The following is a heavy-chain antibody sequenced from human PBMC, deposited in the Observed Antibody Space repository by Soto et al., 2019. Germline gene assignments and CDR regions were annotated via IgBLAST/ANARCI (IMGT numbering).Heavy chain of an antibody. V-gene: IGHV3-7*01. Sequence: PGGSLRLSCAASGFTVSSNYMSWVRQAPGKGLEWVANIKQDGSEKYYVDSVKGRFTISRDNAKNSLYLQMNSLRAEDTAVYFCARDWVVVIAATRQDAFDIWGQGTMVTVSS. CDR1: GFTVSSNY. J-gene: IGHJ3*02. CDR2: IKQDGSEK. D-gene: IGHD2-15*01. CDR3: ARDWVVVIAATRQDAFDI.